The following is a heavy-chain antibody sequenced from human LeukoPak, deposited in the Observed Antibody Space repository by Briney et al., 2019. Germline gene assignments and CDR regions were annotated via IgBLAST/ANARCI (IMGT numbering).Heavy chain of an antibody. CDR3: ARDRGKRVETSMVGFP. CDR2: INSSSTYT. V-gene: IGHV3-21*01. Sequence: GASLELSCCASGFPFKSYSMKWVRPAPGEGLEGVSSINSSSTYTYYADSVKGRFTISRDNAKNSLYLQMNNLRAEDTAVYYCARDRGKRVETSMVGFPWGQGTLVTVSS. D-gene: IGHD5-18*01. CDR1: GFPFKSYS. J-gene: IGHJ5*02.